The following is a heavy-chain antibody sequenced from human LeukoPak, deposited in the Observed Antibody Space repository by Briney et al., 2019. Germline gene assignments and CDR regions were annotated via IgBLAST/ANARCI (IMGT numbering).Heavy chain of an antibody. CDR2: ISSSSTI. CDR1: GFIFSTNS. CDR3: ARGGGFDY. V-gene: IGHV3-48*04. Sequence: GGSLRLSCAASGFIFSTNSMNWVRQAPGKGLEWVSYISSSSTIYYAVSVKGRFTISRDNAKNSLYLQMNSLRAEDTAVYYCARGGGFDYWGQGILVTVSS. J-gene: IGHJ4*02. D-gene: IGHD3-16*01.